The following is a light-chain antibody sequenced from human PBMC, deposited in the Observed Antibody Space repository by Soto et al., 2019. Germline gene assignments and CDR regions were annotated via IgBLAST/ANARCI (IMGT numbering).Light chain of an antibody. CDR1: QSLLHSNGYNY. CDR2: LGS. CDR3: MQALQTPRT. J-gene: IGKJ4*01. Sequence: DIVMTPSPLSLPVTPGAPASISCRSSQSLLHSNGYNYLDWYLQKPGQSPQLLIYLGSNRASGVPDRFSGSGSGTDFTLKISRVEAEEVGVYYCMQALQTPRTFGGGTKVEIK. V-gene: IGKV2-28*01.